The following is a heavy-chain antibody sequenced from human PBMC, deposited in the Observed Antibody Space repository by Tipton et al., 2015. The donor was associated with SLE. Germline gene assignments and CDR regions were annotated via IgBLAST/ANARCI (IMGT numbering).Heavy chain of an antibody. D-gene: IGHD6-19*01. V-gene: IGHV3-30*19. CDR2: ISYDGSNK. CDR1: GFTFSSYG. Sequence: SLRLSCAASGFTFSSYGMHWVRPAPGKGLEWVAVISYDGSNKYYADSVKGRFTISRDNSKNTLYLQMNSLRAEDTAVYYCAKDMDSSALGGYWGQGTLVTVSS. CDR3: AKDMDSSALGGY. J-gene: IGHJ4*02.